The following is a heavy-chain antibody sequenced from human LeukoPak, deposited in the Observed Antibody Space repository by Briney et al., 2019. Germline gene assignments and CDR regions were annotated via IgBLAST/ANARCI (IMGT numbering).Heavy chain of an antibody. CDR3: ARAPRGVPHDAFDI. Sequence: ASVKVSCKASVYTFTRYDINWVRQATGQGLEWMGRMKPNSGNTGYAQKFQGRVTMTRNNSISTAAMELSSLRSEGAAVYYCARAPRGVPHDAFDIWGQGTKVTVSS. D-gene: IGHD3-10*01. V-gene: IGHV1-8*01. CDR2: MKPNSGNT. J-gene: IGHJ3*02. CDR1: VYTFTRYD.